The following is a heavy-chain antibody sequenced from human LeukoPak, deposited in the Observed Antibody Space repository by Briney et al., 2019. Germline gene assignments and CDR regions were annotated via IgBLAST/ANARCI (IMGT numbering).Heavy chain of an antibody. CDR2: INHSGST. J-gene: IGHJ6*02. V-gene: IGHV4-34*01. CDR1: GGSFSGYY. CDR3: ARAPDYYGSGSPRTYYYYYYGMDV. D-gene: IGHD3-10*01. Sequence: SETLSLTCAVYGGSFSGYYWSWIRQPPGKGLEWIGEINHSGSTNYNPSLKSRVTISVDTSKNQFSLKLSSVTAADTAVYYCARAPDYYGSGSPRTYYYYYYGMDVWGQGTTVTVSS.